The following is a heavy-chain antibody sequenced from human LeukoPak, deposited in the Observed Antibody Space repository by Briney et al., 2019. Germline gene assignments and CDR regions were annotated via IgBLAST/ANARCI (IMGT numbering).Heavy chain of an antibody. J-gene: IGHJ4*02. D-gene: IGHD6-25*01. CDR1: GFTFSSYG. CDR3: AKVQTLSGSALDF. Sequence: GGPLRLPCAASGFTFSSYGMHWVRQAPDKRRVWGAFIRYDGNNEYYRDSVKGRFTISRDNSKNTLYLQMNSLRVEDTAVYYCAKVQTLSGSALDFWGQGTLVTVSS. V-gene: IGHV3-30*02. CDR2: IRYDGNNE.